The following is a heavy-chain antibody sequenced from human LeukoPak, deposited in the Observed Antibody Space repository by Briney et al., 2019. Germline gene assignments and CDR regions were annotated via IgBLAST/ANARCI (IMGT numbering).Heavy chain of an antibody. CDR2: INTNTGNP. CDR3: ARVPVSDYSSSWYRYFDY. Sequence: ASVKVSCKASGYTFSNYAMNWVRQAPGQGLEWMGWINTNTGNPTYAQGFTGRFVFSLDTPVSTAYLQISSLKAEDTAIYYCARVPVSDYSSSWYRYFDYWGQGTLVTVSS. CDR1: GYTFSNYA. D-gene: IGHD6-13*01. J-gene: IGHJ4*02. V-gene: IGHV7-4-1*02.